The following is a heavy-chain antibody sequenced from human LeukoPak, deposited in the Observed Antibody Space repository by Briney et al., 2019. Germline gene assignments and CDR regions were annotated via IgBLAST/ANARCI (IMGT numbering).Heavy chain of an antibody. D-gene: IGHD3-22*01. Sequence: GGSLRLSCAASGFTFSNAWMSWVRQAPGKGLEWVSVIYSGGSTYYADSVKGRFTISRDNSKNTLYLQMNSLRAEDTAVYYCARDSSGYPAAYYFDYWGQGTLVTVSS. CDR3: ARDSSGYPAAYYFDY. V-gene: IGHV3-66*01. CDR1: GFTFSNAW. J-gene: IGHJ4*02. CDR2: IYSGGST.